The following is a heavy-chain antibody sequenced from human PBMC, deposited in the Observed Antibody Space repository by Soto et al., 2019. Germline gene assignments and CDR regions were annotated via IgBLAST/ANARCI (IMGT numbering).Heavy chain of an antibody. J-gene: IGHJ5*02. CDR2: IYSSGST. D-gene: IGHD1-26*01. V-gene: IGHV4-39*01. CDR1: GGSIGSSSYY. Sequence: SETLSLTGTVSGGSIGSSSYYWGWIRQPPSKGLEWIGSIYSSGSTYYNPSLKSRVTISVDTSKNQFSLKLSSVAAADTAVFYCARHIAGTYFRELSWFDPWGQGTLVTVSS. CDR3: ARHIAGTYFRELSWFDP.